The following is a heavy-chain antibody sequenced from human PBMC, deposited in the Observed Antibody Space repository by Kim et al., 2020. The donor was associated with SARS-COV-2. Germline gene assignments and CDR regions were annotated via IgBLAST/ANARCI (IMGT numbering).Heavy chain of an antibody. Sequence: GGSLRLSCEASGFTISSYWLNWVRQGPGKGLVWISRIKSDGSDTHYADSEKGRFTISRDNAKQTLHLQMNSLGVEDTALYYCARGSVQQGFDPWGQGTLVPVSS. CDR2: IKSDGSDT. J-gene: IGHJ5*02. CDR1: GFTISSYW. D-gene: IGHD2-15*01. CDR3: ARGSVQQGFDP. V-gene: IGHV3-74*01.